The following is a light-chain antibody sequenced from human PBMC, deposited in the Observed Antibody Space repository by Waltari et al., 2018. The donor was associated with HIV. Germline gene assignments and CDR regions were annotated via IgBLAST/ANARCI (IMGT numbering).Light chain of an antibody. CDR3: QQYNNWPPA. CDR2: AAS. CDR1: SIVSSN. Sequence: DIVMPHSQSTLSFSPGEGATLSSRPRSIVSSNLAWYQQKPGQAPRLLIFAASTRATGLPARFSGSGSGTEFTLTISSLQSEDFAVYYCQQYNNWPPAFGQGTKVEIK. J-gene: IGKJ1*01. V-gene: IGKV3-15*01.